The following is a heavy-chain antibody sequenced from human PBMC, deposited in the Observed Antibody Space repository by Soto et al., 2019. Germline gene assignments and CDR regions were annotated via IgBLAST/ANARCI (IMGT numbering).Heavy chain of an antibody. V-gene: IGHV4-39*01. CDR3: PGPPDSRDYLSFDY. Sequence: PSETLSLTCTVSGGSISSSSYYWGWIRQPPGKGLEWIGSIYYSGSTYYNPSLKSRVTISVDTSKDQFSLKLSSVTAADTAVYFCPGPPDSRDYLSFDYWGPGTLVTVSS. D-gene: IGHD4-17*01. CDR1: GGSISSSSYY. CDR2: IYYSGST. J-gene: IGHJ4*02.